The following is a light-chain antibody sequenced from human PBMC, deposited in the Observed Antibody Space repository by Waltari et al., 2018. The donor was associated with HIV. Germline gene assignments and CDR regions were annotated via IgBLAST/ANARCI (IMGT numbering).Light chain of an antibody. V-gene: IGLV1-40*01. CDR2: TNR. CDR3: QSYDSSLSGSV. CDR1: RSNIGEGYD. Sequence: QSVLTQPPSVSGAPGQRVTISCNGTRSNIGEGYDVPWYQHFPGAAPQVLIYTNRHRPSRVPDRFSGSKSGSSASLAISGLQAEDEADYYCQSYDSSLSGSVFGGGTKLTVL. J-gene: IGLJ2*01.